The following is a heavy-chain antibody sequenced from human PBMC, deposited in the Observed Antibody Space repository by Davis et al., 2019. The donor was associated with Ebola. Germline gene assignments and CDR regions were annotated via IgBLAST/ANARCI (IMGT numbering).Heavy chain of an antibody. J-gene: IGHJ6*02. CDR2: INAGNGNT. D-gene: IGHD3-10*01. V-gene: IGHV1-3*01. CDR3: ARVEIVLLWFGESYGMDV. Sequence: ASVKVSCKASGYTFTSYYMHWVRQAPGQRLEWMGWINAGNGNTKYSQKFQGRVTITRDTSASTAYMELSSLRSEDTAVYYCARVEIVLLWFGESYGMDVWGQGTTVTVSS. CDR1: GYTFTSYY.